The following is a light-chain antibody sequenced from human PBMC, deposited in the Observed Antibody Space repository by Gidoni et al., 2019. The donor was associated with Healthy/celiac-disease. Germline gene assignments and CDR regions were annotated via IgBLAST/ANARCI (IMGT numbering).Light chain of an antibody. J-gene: IGKJ5*01. CDR3: QQRSNWPPIT. CDR2: DAS. CDR1: QSVSSY. V-gene: IGKV3-11*01. Sequence: EIVLTQSPATLSLSPGERATLSCRASQSVSSYLAWYKQKPGQAPRLLIYDASNRATGIPARFSGSGSGTDFTLTISSLEPEDFAVYYCQQRSNWPPITFXQXTRLEIK.